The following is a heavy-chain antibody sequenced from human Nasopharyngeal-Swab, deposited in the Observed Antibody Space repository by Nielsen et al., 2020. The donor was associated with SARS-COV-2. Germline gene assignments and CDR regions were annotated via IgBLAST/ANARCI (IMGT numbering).Heavy chain of an antibody. CDR2: IKQDGSEK. V-gene: IGHV3-7*05. J-gene: IGHJ6*03. D-gene: IGHD3-3*01. Sequence: GESLKISCAASGFTFSSYWMSWVRQAPGKGLEWVANIKQDGSEKYYVDSVKGRCTISRDNSKNTLYLQMNSLRAEDTAVYYCARLTTDFWSGYYTGMSFGVIDYYYYYYMDVWGKGTTVTVSS. CDR3: ARLTTDFWSGYYTGMSFGVIDYYYYYYMDV. CDR1: GFTFSSYW.